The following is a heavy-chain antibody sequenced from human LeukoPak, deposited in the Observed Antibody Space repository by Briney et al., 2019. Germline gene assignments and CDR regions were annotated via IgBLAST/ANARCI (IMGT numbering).Heavy chain of an antibody. Sequence: PSETLSLTCTVSGGSISSSSYYWGWIRQPPGKGLEWIGSIYYSGSTYYNPSLKSRVTISVDTSKNQFSLKLSSVTAADTAVYYCARDGPDSVTRITMIPDAFDIWGQGTMVTVSS. CDR1: GGSISSSSYY. D-gene: IGHD3-22*01. V-gene: IGHV4-39*07. CDR2: IYYSGST. J-gene: IGHJ3*02. CDR3: ARDGPDSVTRITMIPDAFDI.